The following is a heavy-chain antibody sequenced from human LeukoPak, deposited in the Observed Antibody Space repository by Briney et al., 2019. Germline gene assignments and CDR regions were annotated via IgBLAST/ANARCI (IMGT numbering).Heavy chain of an antibody. Sequence: KTSETLSLTCAVSGGSISSGGYSWSWIRQPPGKGLEWIGYIYHSGSTYYNPSLKSRVTISVDRSKNQFSLKLSSVTAADTAVYYCAREALWFGEPTLGGFDYWGQGTLVTVSS. D-gene: IGHD3-10*01. CDR2: IYHSGST. CDR3: AREALWFGEPTLGGFDY. CDR1: GGSISSGGYS. J-gene: IGHJ4*02. V-gene: IGHV4-30-2*01.